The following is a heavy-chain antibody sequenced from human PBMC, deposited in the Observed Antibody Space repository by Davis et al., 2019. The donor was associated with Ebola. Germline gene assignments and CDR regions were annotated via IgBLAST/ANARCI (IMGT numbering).Heavy chain of an antibody. V-gene: IGHV3-23*01. CDR2: ISGSGGST. D-gene: IGHD3-3*01. Sequence: GGSLRLSCAASGFTFSSYAMSWVRQAPGKGLEWVSAISGSGGSTYYADSVKGRFTISRDNSKNTLYLQMNSLRAEDTAVYYCARGLLRFLEWQSHDGMDVWGQGTTVTVSS. CDR1: GFTFSSYA. J-gene: IGHJ6*02. CDR3: ARGLLRFLEWQSHDGMDV.